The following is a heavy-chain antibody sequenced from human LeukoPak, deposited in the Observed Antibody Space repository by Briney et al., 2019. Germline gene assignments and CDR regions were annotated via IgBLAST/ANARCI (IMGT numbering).Heavy chain of an antibody. D-gene: IGHD5-18*01. CDR2: IGWNSVRI. Sequence: GGSLRLSCAASGFTFDDYGMHWVRQAPGKGLEWVSRIGWNSVRIGYADSVKGRFTISRDNAKNSLYLQMNSLRAEDTAVYYCASLGYSYASPFDYWGQGTLVTVSS. J-gene: IGHJ4*02. V-gene: IGHV3-9*01. CDR1: GFTFDDYG. CDR3: ASLGYSYASPFDY.